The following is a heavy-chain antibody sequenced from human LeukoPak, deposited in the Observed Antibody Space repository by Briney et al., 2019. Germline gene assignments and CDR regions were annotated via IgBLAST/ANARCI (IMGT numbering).Heavy chain of an antibody. CDR1: GFTFSTYT. V-gene: IGHV3-21*01. Sequence: GGSLRLSCEASGFTFSTYTMSWVRQAPGKGLEWVSSISSSSSFIFYADSMKGRFTNSRDNAKNSLYLQMHSLRAEDTAVYYCARDSSGYGGCFDYWGQGTLVTVSS. D-gene: IGHD5-12*01. CDR3: ARDSSGYGGCFDY. CDR2: ISSSSSFI. J-gene: IGHJ4*02.